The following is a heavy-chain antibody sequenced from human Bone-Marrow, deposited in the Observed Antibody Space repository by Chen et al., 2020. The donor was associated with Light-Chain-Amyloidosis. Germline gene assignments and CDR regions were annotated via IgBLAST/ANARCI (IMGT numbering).Heavy chain of an antibody. V-gene: IGHV4-38-2*01. D-gene: IGHD6-19*01. J-gene: IGHJ4*02. CDR1: GYSISSGYY. Sequence: QVQLQESGPGLVKPSESLSLTCAVSGYSISSGYYWGWIRQPPGKGLEWIGSIYHSGSTYYNPSLKSRVTISVDTSKNQFSLKLSSVTAADTAVYYCARSRIAVAGTVVFWGQGTLVTVSS. CDR3: ARSRIAVAGTVVF. CDR2: IYHSGST.